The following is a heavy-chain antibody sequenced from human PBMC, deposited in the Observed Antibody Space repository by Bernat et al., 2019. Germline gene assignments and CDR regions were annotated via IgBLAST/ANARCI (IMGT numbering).Heavy chain of an antibody. J-gene: IGHJ3*01. CDR2: IYYSGST. CDR3: ARRLKLLSTGDAFDL. D-gene: IGHD3-10*01. CDR1: GGSISSFY. Sequence: QVQLQESGPGLVKPSETLSLTCTVSGGSISSFYWTWIRQPPGKGLEWIGYIYYSGSTNYNPSLKSRVTISVDTSKNQFSLKLSSVTAADTAVYYCARRLKLLSTGDAFDLLGQGTMVTVSS. V-gene: IGHV4-59*08.